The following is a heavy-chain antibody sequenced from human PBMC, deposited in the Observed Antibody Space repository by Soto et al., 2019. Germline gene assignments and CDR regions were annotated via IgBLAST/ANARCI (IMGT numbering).Heavy chain of an antibody. CDR2: IYYSGST. CDR1: GGSISSYY. CDR3: ARDGVDYGSGSYTKFDP. J-gene: IGHJ5*02. Sequence: SETLSLTCTVSGGSISSYYWSWIRQPPWKGLEWIGYIYYSGSTNYNPSLKSRVTISVDTSKNQFSLKLSSVTAADTAVYYCARDGVDYGSGSYTKFDPWGQGTLVTVSS. D-gene: IGHD3-10*01. V-gene: IGHV4-59*01.